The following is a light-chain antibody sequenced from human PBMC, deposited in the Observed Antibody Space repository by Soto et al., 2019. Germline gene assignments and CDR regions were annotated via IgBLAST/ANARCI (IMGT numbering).Light chain of an antibody. Sequence: EILLTQSPGTLSLSPGDRATLSCRASQTLTKSFLAWYQQKPGQTPRLLIYGASIRATYIPDRFSGSGSGTYFTLAISRLEPEDFSVYFCQQYGRLPLSFGGGTKVEIK. CDR1: QTLTKSF. V-gene: IGKV3-20*01. CDR2: GAS. CDR3: QQYGRLPLS. J-gene: IGKJ4*01.